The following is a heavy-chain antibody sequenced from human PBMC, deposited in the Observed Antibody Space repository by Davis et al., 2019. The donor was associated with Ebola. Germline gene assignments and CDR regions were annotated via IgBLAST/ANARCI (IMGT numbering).Heavy chain of an antibody. J-gene: IGHJ4*02. Sequence: GESLKISCQASGYSFTSYWIGWVRQVPGKGLEWVAIIYPGDSDARYSPSFRGHVTISADKSVTTAYLLWNSLKASDTAIYYCARATTGTLNPYYFDYWGQGTLVTVSS. CDR1: GYSFTSYW. V-gene: IGHV5-51*01. CDR2: IYPGDSDA. D-gene: IGHD1-1*01. CDR3: ARATTGTLNPYYFDY.